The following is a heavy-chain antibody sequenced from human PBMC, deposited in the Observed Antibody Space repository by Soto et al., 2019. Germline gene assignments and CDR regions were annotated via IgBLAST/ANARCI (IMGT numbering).Heavy chain of an antibody. J-gene: IGHJ6*02. V-gene: IGHV3-21*01. CDR2: ISSSSSYI. D-gene: IGHD3-3*01. CDR3: ARSAYYDFWSGYYTSYYYYYGMDV. CDR1: GFPFSSYS. Sequence: PGGSLSLSCAASGFPFSSYSMNWVRPAPGKGLEWVSSISSSSSYIYYADSVKGRFTISRDNAKNSLYLQMNSLRAEDTAVYYCARSAYYDFWSGYYTSYYYYYGMDVWGQGTTVTVSS.